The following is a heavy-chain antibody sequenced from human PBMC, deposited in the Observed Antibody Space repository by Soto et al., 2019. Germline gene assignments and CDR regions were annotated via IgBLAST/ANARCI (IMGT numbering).Heavy chain of an antibody. CDR1: GGSIRSSSYY. CDR2: IHYSGST. D-gene: IGHD3-3*01. J-gene: IGHJ4*02. Sequence: QLQLQESGPGLVKPSETLSLTCTVSGGSIRSSSYYWAWIRQPPGKGLELIGSIHYSGSTYYNPSLRSRVTTSEDTSRTKFSLKLSSGTAADTAVYYCARHLYDFWSGYPRGYFDYWGQGTLVTVSS. CDR3: ARHLYDFWSGYPRGYFDY. V-gene: IGHV4-39*01.